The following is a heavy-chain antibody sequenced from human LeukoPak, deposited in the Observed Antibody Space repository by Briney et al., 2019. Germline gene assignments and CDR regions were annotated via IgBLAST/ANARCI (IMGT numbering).Heavy chain of an antibody. CDR1: GGSISSGGYY. CDR3: ARDSMGGGYCSGGSCYPPGFDY. V-gene: IGHV4-31*03. J-gene: IGHJ4*02. Sequence: SQTLSLTCTVSGGSISSGGYYWSWIRQHPGKGLEWIGYIYHSGSTYYNPSLKSRVTISVDTSKNQFSLKLSSVTAADTAVYYCARDSMGGGYCSGGSCYPPGFDYWDQGTLVTVSS. CDR2: IYHSGST. D-gene: IGHD2-15*01.